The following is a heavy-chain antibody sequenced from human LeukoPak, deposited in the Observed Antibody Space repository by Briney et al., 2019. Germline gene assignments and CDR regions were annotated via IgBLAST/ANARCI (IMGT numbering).Heavy chain of an antibody. D-gene: IGHD2-2*01. V-gene: IGHV4-59*01. J-gene: IGHJ6*02. CDR1: GGSISSYY. CDR2: IYYSGST. CDR3: ARLKCISTTCPSRYVMDV. Sequence: SETLSLTCSVSGGSISSYYWSWIRQPPGKGLEYIGHIYYSGSTNYNPSLKSRVTISVDTSKDQFSLNLTSVTAADTAVYYCARLKCISTTCPSRYVMDVWGQGATVTVSS.